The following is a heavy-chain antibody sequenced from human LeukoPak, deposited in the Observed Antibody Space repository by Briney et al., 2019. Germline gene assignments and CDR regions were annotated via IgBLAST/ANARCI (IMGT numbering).Heavy chain of an antibody. CDR2: TYYSGST. CDR1: GGSISSSSYY. Sequence: PSETLSLTCTVSGGSISSSSYYWGWIRQPPGKGLEWIGSTYYSGSTYYNPSLKSRVTISVDTSKNQFSLKLSSVTAADTAVYYCAREEDYYYYGMDVWGQGTTVTVSS. J-gene: IGHJ6*02. CDR3: AREEDYYYYGMDV. V-gene: IGHV4-39*01.